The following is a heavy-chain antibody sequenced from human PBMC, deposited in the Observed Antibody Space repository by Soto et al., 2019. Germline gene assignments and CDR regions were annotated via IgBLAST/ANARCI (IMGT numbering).Heavy chain of an antibody. J-gene: IGHJ6*02. CDR1: GGTFSSYA. Sequence: SVKVSCKASGGTFSSYAISWVRQAPGQGLEWMGGIIPIFGTANYAQKFQGRVTITADESTSTAYMELSSLRSEDTAVYYCARDRRIAARPAYYYYGMDVWGQGTTVTVYS. CDR2: IIPIFGTA. D-gene: IGHD6-6*01. V-gene: IGHV1-69*13. CDR3: ARDRRIAARPAYYYYGMDV.